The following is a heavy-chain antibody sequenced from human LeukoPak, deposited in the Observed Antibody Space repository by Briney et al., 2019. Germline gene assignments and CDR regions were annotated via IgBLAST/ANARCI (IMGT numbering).Heavy chain of an antibody. CDR1: GYTFTSYG. Sequence: GASVKVSCKASGYTFTSYGISWVRQAPGQGLEWMGWISAYNGNTNYAQKLQGRVTMTTDTSTSAAYMELRSLRSDDTAVYYCARDSWSSSSARVDYWGQGTLVTVSS. CDR3: ARDSWSSSSARVDY. D-gene: IGHD6-6*01. CDR2: ISAYNGNT. V-gene: IGHV1-18*01. J-gene: IGHJ4*02.